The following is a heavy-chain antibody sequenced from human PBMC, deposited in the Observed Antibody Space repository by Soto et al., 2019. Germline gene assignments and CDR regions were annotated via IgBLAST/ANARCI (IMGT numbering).Heavy chain of an antibody. CDR3: ARATCDFWSGYCDYYGMDG. CDR2: INPSGGST. CDR1: GYTFTSYY. V-gene: IGHV1-46*01. Sequence: ASVKVSCKTSGYTFTSYYMHWVRQAPGQGLEWMGIINPSGGSTSYAQKFQGRVTMTRDTSTSTVYMELSSLRSEDTAVYYCARATCDFWSGYCDYYGMDGWGQGTTVTVSS. D-gene: IGHD3-3*01. J-gene: IGHJ6*02.